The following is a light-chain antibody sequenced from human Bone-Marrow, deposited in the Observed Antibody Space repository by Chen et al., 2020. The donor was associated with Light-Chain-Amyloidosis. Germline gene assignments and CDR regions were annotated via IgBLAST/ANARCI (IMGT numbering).Light chain of an antibody. CDR3: SSYTITNTLV. J-gene: IGLJ1*01. Sequence: QSALTQPASVSGSPGQPITISCTGTSSDVGGDNHVSWYQQHPDKAPKLMMYGVTNRPSWVPDRFSGSKSDNTASLTISGLQTEDEADYFCSSYTITNTLVFGSGTRVTVL. CDR2: GVT. CDR1: SSDVGGDNH. V-gene: IGLV2-14*01.